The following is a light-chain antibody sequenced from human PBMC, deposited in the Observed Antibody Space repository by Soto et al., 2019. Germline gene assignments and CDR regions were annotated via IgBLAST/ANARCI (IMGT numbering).Light chain of an antibody. V-gene: IGKV3-20*01. CDR3: QQYGRSGT. CDR1: QSVSNNY. J-gene: IGKJ1*01. CDR2: GAS. Sequence: EIVLTQSPGTLSLSPGERATLSCRASQSVSNNYLAWYQQKPDQAPRLLIYGASNRATGIPDRFSGSGSGTDFTLTISRLDPEDFAVYYCQQYGRSGTFGQGTKVEIK.